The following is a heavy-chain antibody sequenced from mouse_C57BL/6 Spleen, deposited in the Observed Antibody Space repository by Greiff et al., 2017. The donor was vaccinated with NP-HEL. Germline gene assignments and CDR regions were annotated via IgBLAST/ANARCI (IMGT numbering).Heavy chain of an antibody. CDR2: IDPSDSYT. Sequence: QVQLQQPGAELVKPGASVKLSCKASGYTFTSYWMQWVKQRPGQGLEWIGEIDPSDSYTNYNQKFKGKATLTVDTSSSTAYMQLSSLTSEDSAVYYCARSPPYDGGYAMDYWGQGTSVTVSS. V-gene: IGHV1-50*01. CDR1: GYTFTSYW. D-gene: IGHD2-3*01. CDR3: ARSPPYDGGYAMDY. J-gene: IGHJ4*01.